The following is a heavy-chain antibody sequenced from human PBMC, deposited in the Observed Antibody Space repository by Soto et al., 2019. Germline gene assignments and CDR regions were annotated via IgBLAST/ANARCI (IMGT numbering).Heavy chain of an antibody. J-gene: IGHJ4*02. V-gene: IGHV3-30-3*01. Sequence: GGSLRLSCAASGFTFSSYAMHWVRQAPGKGLEWVAVISYDGSNKYYADSVKGRFTISRDNSKNTLYLQMNSPRAEDTAVYYCARGPYDSSGYYYGFDYWGQGTLVTVSS. CDR3: ARGPYDSSGYYYGFDY. CDR2: ISYDGSNK. CDR1: GFTFSSYA. D-gene: IGHD3-22*01.